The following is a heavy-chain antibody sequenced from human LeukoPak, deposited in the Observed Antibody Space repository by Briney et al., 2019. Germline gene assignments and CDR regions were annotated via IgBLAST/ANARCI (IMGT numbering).Heavy chain of an antibody. Sequence: SETLSLTCTVSGGSISSYYWSWIRQPPGKGLEWVGYIFTTGSTNYNPSLKSRVTMSVDTSKNHFSLKLSSVTAAEPAVYYCSGTYYYDSSGYYSSHAFDIWGQGTVVTVSS. CDR3: SGTYYYDSSGYYSSHAFDI. J-gene: IGHJ3*02. D-gene: IGHD3-22*01. CDR1: GGSISSYY. V-gene: IGHV4-4*09. CDR2: IFTTGST.